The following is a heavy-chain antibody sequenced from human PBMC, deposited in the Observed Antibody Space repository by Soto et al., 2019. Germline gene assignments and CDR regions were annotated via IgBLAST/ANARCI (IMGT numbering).Heavy chain of an antibody. J-gene: IGHJ4*02. CDR3: ARDLSDSSSPTLDY. D-gene: IGHD6-6*01. CDR2: ISRSSSYI. CDR1: GFTFRSYS. Sequence: GGSLRLSCAASGFTFRSYSMNWVRQAPGKGLEWVSSISRSSSYIDYADSVKGRFTISRDNAKNSLYLQMNSLRAEDTAVYYCARDLSDSSSPTLDYWGQGTLVTVSS. V-gene: IGHV3-21*01.